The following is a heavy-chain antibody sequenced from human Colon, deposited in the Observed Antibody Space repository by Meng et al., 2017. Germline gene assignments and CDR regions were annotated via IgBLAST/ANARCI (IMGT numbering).Heavy chain of an antibody. CDR3: ARDHSADYAHGFDV. V-gene: IGHV3-66*01. D-gene: IGHD4/OR15-4a*01. CDR1: GISVRSNF. CDR2: ITGAVDST. Sequence: QLVGSGGGLVQPGGSLRLSCVVSGISVRSNFMSWVRQAPGKGLEWISLITGAVDSTYYADSVKGRFTISRDSSKNIVYLQMSSLRDEDTAVYYCARDHSADYAHGFDVWGQGTMVTVSS. J-gene: IGHJ3*01.